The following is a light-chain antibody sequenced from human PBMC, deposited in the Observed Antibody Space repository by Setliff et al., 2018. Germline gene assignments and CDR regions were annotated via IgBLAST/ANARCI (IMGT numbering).Light chain of an antibody. V-gene: IGLV2-14*03. J-gene: IGLJ1*01. CDR1: SSDIHGFSY. Sequence: QSALAQPASVSGSPGQSITISCTGISSDIHGFSYVSWYQQHPDKAPKLLIYDVTYRPSGVSDRFSASMSGNTASLTISGLQAEDEGDYYCSSYTAGSAVFGPGTKVTVL. CDR2: DVT. CDR3: SSYTAGSAV.